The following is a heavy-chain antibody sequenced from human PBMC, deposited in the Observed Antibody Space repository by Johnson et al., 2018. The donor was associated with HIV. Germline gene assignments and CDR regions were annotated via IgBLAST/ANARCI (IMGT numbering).Heavy chain of an antibody. CDR2: ISSSGSTI. V-gene: IGHV3-11*04. CDR1: GFTFSDYY. J-gene: IGHJ3*02. CDR3: ARGGIIHDAFDI. Sequence: QMLLVESGGGLVKPGGSLRLSCAASGFTFSDYYMSWIRQAPGKGLEWVSYISSSGSTIYYADSVRGRFTISRDNDKNTLYLQMNSLRAEDTAVYYCARGGIIHDAFDIWGQGTMVTVSS. D-gene: IGHD1-1*01.